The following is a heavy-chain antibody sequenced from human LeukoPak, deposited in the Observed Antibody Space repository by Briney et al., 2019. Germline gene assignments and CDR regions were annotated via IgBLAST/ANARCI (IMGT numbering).Heavy chain of an antibody. CDR3: AKGGATVIDY. D-gene: IGHD4-17*01. CDR1: GFTFDDYA. CDR2: ISWNSGSI. V-gene: IGHV3-9*01. Sequence: PGGSLRLSCAASGFTFDDYAMHWVRQAPGKGLEWVSGISWNSGSIGYADSVKGRFTISRDNAKNSLYLQMNSLRADDTAVYYCAKGGATVIDYWGQGTLVTVSS. J-gene: IGHJ4*02.